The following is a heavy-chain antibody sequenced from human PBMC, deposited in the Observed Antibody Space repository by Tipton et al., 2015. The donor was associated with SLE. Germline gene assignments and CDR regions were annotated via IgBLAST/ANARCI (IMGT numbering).Heavy chain of an antibody. CDR1: GGSISSYY. CDR3: AGADFLWYFDL. J-gene: IGHJ2*01. Sequence: TLSLTCTVSGGSISSYYWSWIRQPPGKGLEWIGYIYYSGSTNYNPSLKSRVTISVDTSKNQFSLKLSSVTAADTAVYHCAGADFLWYFDLWGRGTLVTVSS. V-gene: IGHV4-59*08. D-gene: IGHD2/OR15-2a*01. CDR2: IYYSGST.